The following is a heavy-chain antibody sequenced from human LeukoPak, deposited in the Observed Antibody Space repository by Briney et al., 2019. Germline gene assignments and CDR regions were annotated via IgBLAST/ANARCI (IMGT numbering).Heavy chain of an antibody. D-gene: IGHD6-13*01. CDR2: ISSSSSYI. V-gene: IGHV3-21*01. Sequence: GGSLRLSCAASGFTFSSYSMNWVRQAPGKGLEWVSCISSSSSYIYYADSVKGRFTISRDNAKSSLYLQMNSLRAEDTAVYYCASSRDSSTWKNDAFDIWGQGTMVTVSS. CDR1: GFTFSSYS. J-gene: IGHJ3*02. CDR3: ASSRDSSTWKNDAFDI.